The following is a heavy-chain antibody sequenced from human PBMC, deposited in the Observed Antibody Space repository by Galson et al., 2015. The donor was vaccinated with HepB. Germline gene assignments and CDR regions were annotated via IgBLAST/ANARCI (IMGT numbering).Heavy chain of an antibody. CDR2: INHSGST. D-gene: IGHD3-10*01. CDR1: GGSFSGYY. V-gene: IGHV4-34*01. Sequence: LSLTCAVYGGSFSGYYWSWIRQPPGKGLEWIGEINHSGSTNYNPSLKSRVTISVDTSKNQFSLKLSSVTAADTAVYYCARGLVGFGELLSPYFDYWGQGTLVTVSS. J-gene: IGHJ4*02. CDR3: ARGLVGFGELLSPYFDY.